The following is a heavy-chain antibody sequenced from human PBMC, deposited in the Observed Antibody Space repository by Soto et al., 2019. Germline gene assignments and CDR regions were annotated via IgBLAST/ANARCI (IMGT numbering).Heavy chain of an antibody. J-gene: IGHJ4*02. CDR1: GFTFSGSA. Sequence: EVQLVESGGGLVQPGGSLKLSRAASGFTFSGSAMHWVRQASGKGLEWVGRIRSEANSYATAYAVSVKGKFTISRDDSRNTAYLQMNSLKTEDTAVYYCARGVYDFWSGHPKGLDYWGQGTVVTVSS. V-gene: IGHV3-73*02. CDR2: IRSEANSYAT. CDR3: ARGVYDFWSGHPKGLDY. D-gene: IGHD3-3*01.